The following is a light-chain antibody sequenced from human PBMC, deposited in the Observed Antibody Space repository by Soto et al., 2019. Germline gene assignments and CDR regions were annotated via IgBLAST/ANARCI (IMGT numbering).Light chain of an antibody. J-gene: IGKJ2*01. CDR3: QQYYSTPYT. V-gene: IGKV4-1*01. CDR1: QSVLYSYINKNY. CDR2: WAS. Sequence: DIVMTQSPDSLAVSLGERATINCKSSQSVLYSYINKNYLAWYQQKPGQTPKLLIYWASTRESGVPARFSGSGSGTDFTLTISSLQAEDVAVYYCQQYYSTPYTFGQGTKLEIK.